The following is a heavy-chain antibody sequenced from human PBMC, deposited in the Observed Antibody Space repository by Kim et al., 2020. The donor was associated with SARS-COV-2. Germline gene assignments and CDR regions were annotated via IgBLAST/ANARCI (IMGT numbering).Heavy chain of an antibody. CDR2: MYSGGNT. CDR1: GFSVNSNF. CDR3: ARGQTSFTTGWYVDF. J-gene: IGHJ4*02. V-gene: IGHV3-53*05. Sequence: GGSLRLSCAAAGFSVNSNFMTWVRQSEVKGLEWVSVMYSGGNTYYADSVKGRFTISRDISKNTLDLHMSSLRVEDTAIYYCARGQTSFTTGWYVDFWGQGTRVTVSS. D-gene: IGHD6-19*01.